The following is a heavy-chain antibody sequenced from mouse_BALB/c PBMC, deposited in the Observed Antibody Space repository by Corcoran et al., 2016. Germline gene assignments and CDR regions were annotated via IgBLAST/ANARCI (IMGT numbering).Heavy chain of an antibody. J-gene: IGHJ4*01. Sequence: EVQLQQSGPELVKPGASMKISCKASGYSFTGYTLNWVKQSHGKNLEWIGLINPYNGGSNYNQKFRGKATLTVHKSSSTAYMELLSLTSEDSAVYYCANSAYYGNEYYAMDYWGQGTSVTVS. CDR2: INPYNGGS. CDR3: ANSAYYGNEYYAMDY. V-gene: IGHV1-18*01. D-gene: IGHD2-10*01. CDR1: GYSFTGYT.